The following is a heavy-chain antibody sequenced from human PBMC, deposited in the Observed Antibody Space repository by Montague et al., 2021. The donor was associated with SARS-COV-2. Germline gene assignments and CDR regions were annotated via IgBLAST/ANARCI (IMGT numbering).Heavy chain of an antibody. Sequence: SLRLSCAASGFTFSSYAMHWVRQAPGKGLEWVAVISYDGSNKYYADSVKGRFTISRDNSKNTLYLQMNSLRAEDTAVYDCARDYDDYIWGSWGPFDYWGQGALVTVSS. J-gene: IGHJ4*02. CDR2: ISYDGSNK. D-gene: IGHD3-16*01. V-gene: IGHV3-30*04. CDR1: GFTFSSYA. CDR3: ARDYDDYIWGSWGPFDY.